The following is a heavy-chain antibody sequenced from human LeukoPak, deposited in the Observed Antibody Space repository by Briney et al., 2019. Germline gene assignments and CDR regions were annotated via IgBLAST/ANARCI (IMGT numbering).Heavy chain of an antibody. V-gene: IGHV3-33*08. Sequence: GGSLRLSCAASGFTFSSYSMNWVRQAPGKGLEWVAVIWYDGSNKYYADSVKGRFTISRDNSKNTLYLQMNSLRAEDTAVYYCARDSPGASYYYDSSGYFDYWGQGTLVTVSS. CDR3: ARDSPGASYYYDSSGYFDY. CDR2: IWYDGSNK. J-gene: IGHJ4*02. D-gene: IGHD3-22*01. CDR1: GFTFSSYS.